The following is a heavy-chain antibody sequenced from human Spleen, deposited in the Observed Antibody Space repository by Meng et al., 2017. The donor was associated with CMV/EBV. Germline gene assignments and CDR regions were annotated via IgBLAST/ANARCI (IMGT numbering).Heavy chain of an antibody. CDR1: GGSFSGYY. CDR3: ARGPVPGYRKSYYDYYGMDV. V-gene: IGHV4-34*01. Sequence: SETLSLTCAVYGGSFSGYYWSWIRQPPVKGLEWIGEINHSGSTNYNPSLKSRVTISVDTSKKQFSLNLTSVTAADTTVYYCARGPVPGYRKSYYDYYGMDVWGQGTTVTVSS. J-gene: IGHJ6*02. CDR2: INHSGST. D-gene: IGHD5-18*01.